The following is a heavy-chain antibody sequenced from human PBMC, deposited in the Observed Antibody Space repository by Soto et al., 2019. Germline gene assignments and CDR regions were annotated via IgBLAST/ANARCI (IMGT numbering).Heavy chain of an antibody. CDR3: ARGGDSSGYYSIDY. J-gene: IGHJ4*02. CDR1: GFTFSSYW. CDR2: INSDGSST. Sequence: PGGSLRLSCAASGFTFSSYWMHWVRQAPGKGLVWVSRINSDGSSTSYADSVKGRFTISRDNAKNTLYLQMNSLRAEDTAVYYCARGGDSSGYYSIDYWGQGTLVTVSS. D-gene: IGHD3-22*01. V-gene: IGHV3-74*01.